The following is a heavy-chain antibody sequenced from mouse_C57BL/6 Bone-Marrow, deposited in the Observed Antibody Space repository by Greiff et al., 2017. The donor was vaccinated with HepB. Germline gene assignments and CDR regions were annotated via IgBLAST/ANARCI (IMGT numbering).Heavy chain of an antibody. CDR1: GFTFSDYY. CDR2: INYDGSST. J-gene: IGHJ3*01. V-gene: IGHV5-16*01. Sequence: EVKLVESEGGLVQPGSSMKLSCTASGFTFSDYYMAWVRQVPEKGLEWVANINYDGSSTYYLDSLKSRFIISRDNAKNILYLQMSSLKSEATATYYCARGPGFAYWGQGTLVTVSA. CDR3: ARGPGFAY.